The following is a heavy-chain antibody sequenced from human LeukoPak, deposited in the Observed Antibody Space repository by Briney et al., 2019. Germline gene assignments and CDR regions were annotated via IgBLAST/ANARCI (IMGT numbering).Heavy chain of an antibody. Sequence: GASVKVSCKASGYTFTSYYMHWVRQAPGQGLEWMGIINTSGGSTSYAQKFQGRVTITRDTSASTAYMELSSLRSEDTAVYYCARVRTSGKYFDYWGQGTLVTVSS. CDR3: ARVRTSGKYFDY. J-gene: IGHJ4*02. CDR1: GYTFTSYY. D-gene: IGHD1-14*01. CDR2: INTSGGST. V-gene: IGHV1-46*01.